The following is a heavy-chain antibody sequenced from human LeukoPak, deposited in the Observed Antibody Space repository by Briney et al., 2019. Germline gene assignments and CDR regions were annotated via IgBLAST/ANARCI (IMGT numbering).Heavy chain of an antibody. CDR2: LSGSGDSA. CDR1: GFTFSSYA. CDR3: AKSPMDV. Sequence: GGSLRLSCAASGFTFSSYAMSWVRQAPGKGPEWVSGLSGSGDSAHYADSVKGRFTISRDNSKNALYLQMNSLRAEDTAVYYCAKSPMDVWGKGNTVTVSS. J-gene: IGHJ6*03. V-gene: IGHV3-23*01.